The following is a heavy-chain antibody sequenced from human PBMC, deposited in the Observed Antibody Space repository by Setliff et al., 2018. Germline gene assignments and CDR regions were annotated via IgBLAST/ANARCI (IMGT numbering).Heavy chain of an antibody. Sequence: ASVKVSCKASGDSFSNYAISWVRQAPGQGLEWMGWMNPNSGKTGYAQKFQGRVIMTRNTSISTAYLELNTLRSDDTAVYYCARGTDYHGSGSYWAKDVWGKGTTVTVSS. CDR3: ARGTDYHGSGSYWAKDV. D-gene: IGHD3-10*01. CDR2: MNPNSGKT. J-gene: IGHJ6*04. V-gene: IGHV1-8*01. CDR1: GDSFSNYA.